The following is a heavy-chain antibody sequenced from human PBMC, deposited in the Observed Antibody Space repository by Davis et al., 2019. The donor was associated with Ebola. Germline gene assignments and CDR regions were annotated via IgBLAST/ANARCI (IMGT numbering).Heavy chain of an antibody. CDR3: ARVVAGPGMDV. D-gene: IGHD6-19*01. CDR1: GFTFSSYG. CDR2: IWYDGSNK. J-gene: IGHJ6*02. V-gene: IGHV3-33*08. Sequence: PGGSLRLSCAASGFTFSSYGMHWVRQAPGKGLEWVAVIWYDGSNKYYADSVKGRFTISRDNAKKSLSLQMNSLRAEDTAVYYCARVVAGPGMDVWGQGTTVTVSS.